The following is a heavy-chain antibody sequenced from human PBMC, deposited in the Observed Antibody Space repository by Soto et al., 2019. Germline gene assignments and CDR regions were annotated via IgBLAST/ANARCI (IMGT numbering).Heavy chain of an antibody. V-gene: IGHV3-23*01. CDR1: GFTFSSYA. CDR3: AKDGSDAYCGGDCYYAFDI. CDR2: ISGSGGST. J-gene: IGHJ3*02. D-gene: IGHD2-21*02. Sequence: EVQLLESGGGLVQPGGSLRLSCAASGFTFSSYAMSWVRQAPGKGLEWVSAISGSGGSTYYADSVKGRFTISRDNSKNTLYLQMNSLRAEDTAVYYCAKDGSDAYCGGDCYYAFDIWGQGTMVTVSS.